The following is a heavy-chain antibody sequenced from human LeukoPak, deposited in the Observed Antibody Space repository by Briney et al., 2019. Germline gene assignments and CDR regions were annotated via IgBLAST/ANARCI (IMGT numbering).Heavy chain of an antibody. CDR1: GGSISGVY. J-gene: IGHJ2*01. CDR2: IYSNGNA. Sequence: SETLSLTCAVSGGSISGVYWSWIRQPAGKGLEWIGRIYSNGNANYNPSLKSRVTMSVDKSMNQFSLRLTSVTAADTAVYFCARDPGSSGYWYFDLWGRGTLVTVSS. V-gene: IGHV4-4*07. D-gene: IGHD6-19*01. CDR3: ARDPGSSGYWYFDL.